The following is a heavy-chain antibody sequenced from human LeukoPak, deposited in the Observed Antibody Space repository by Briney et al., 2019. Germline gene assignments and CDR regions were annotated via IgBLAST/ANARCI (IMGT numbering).Heavy chain of an antibody. V-gene: IGHV3-33*06. CDR1: GFTFSHYG. D-gene: IGHD4-11*01. Sequence: PGRSLRLSCAASGFTFSHYGMHRVRQAPGRGLEWGAVIWNDGSNKYYADPVKGRFTISRDNSQNTVDLHMNSLRAEDTAVYYCAKDAQRGFDYSNSLEYWGQGTLVTVSS. CDR3: AKDAQRGFDYSNSLEY. CDR2: IWNDGSNK. J-gene: IGHJ4*02.